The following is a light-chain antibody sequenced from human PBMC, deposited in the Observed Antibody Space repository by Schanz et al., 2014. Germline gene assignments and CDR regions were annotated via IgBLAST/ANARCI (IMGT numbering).Light chain of an antibody. CDR1: SSDVGGYNY. CDR2: DVS. CDR3: SSYAGSQSWV. J-gene: IGLJ3*02. V-gene: IGLV2-11*01. Sequence: QSALTQPRSVSGSPGQSVTISCTGASSDVGGYNYVSWYQQHPGKAPKLIIYDVSRRPSGVPDRFSGSKSGNTASLTISGLQAEDEADYYCSSYAGSQSWVFGGGTKLTVL.